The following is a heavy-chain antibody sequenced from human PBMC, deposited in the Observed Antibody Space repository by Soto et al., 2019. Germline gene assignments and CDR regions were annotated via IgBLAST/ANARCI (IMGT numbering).Heavy chain of an antibody. CDR2: ISTNGGNT. D-gene: IGHD2-21*02. CDR3: ARGDKGGFDL. J-gene: IGHJ3*01. V-gene: IGHV3-64*04. Sequence: GSLRLSCSASGFTFNIYAMHWVRQAPGKGLEYVSSISTNGGNTYYADSVKGRFTISRDDSKNTLYLQMNSLRAEDTAVYYCARGDKGGFDLWGQGTTVTVSS. CDR1: GFTFNIYA.